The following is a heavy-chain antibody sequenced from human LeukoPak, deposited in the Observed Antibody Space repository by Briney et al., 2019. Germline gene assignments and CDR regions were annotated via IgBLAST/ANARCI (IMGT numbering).Heavy chain of an antibody. Sequence: GGSLKLSCAASGFTFSSYAMSWVRQVPGKGLEWVSAISGSGGYTYYADSVKGRFTISRDNSKNTLYLQMNSLRAEDTAVYYCAKDTASSWWYFDLWGRGTLVTVSS. J-gene: IGHJ2*01. V-gene: IGHV3-23*01. CDR1: GFTFSSYA. CDR3: AKDTASSWWYFDL. D-gene: IGHD5-18*01. CDR2: ISGSGGYT.